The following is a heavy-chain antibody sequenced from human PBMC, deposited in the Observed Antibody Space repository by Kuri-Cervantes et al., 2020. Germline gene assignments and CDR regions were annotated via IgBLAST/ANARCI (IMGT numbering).Heavy chain of an antibody. CDR1: GFTFSSYA. J-gene: IGHJ4*02. D-gene: IGHD6-19*01. CDR2: ISYDGSNK. V-gene: IGHV3-30-3*01. Sequence: GESLKISCAASGFTFSSYAMHWVRQAPGKGLEWVAVISYDGSNKYYADSVKGRFTISRDNSKNTLYLQMNSLRAEDTAVYYCARDPDSSGWYDYWGQGTLVTVSS. CDR3: ARDPDSSGWYDY.